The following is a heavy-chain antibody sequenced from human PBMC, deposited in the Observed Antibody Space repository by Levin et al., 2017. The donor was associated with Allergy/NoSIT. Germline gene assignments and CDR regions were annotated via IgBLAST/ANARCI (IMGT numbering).Heavy chain of an antibody. D-gene: IGHD3-3*01. CDR3: AREEGDYDFWSGYYKGPFDY. J-gene: IGHJ4*02. CDR1: GFTFSSYS. V-gene: IGHV3-48*02. CDR2: ISSSSSTI. Sequence: GGSLRLSCAASGFTFSSYSMNWVRQAPGKGLEWVSYISSSSSTIYYADSVKGRFTISRDNAKNSLYLQMNSLRDEDTAVYYCAREEGDYDFWSGYYKGPFDYWGQGTLVTVSS.